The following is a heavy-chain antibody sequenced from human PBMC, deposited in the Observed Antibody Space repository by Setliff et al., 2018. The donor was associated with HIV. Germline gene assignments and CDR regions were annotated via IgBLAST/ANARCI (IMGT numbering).Heavy chain of an antibody. V-gene: IGHV1-18*01. D-gene: IGHD4-4*01. Sequence: VASVKVSCKASGYSFTNYGISWVRQAPGQGLEWMGWISSYNDNTNYALNLQGRVTMTTDTSTSTAYMELRSLRSEDTAVYYCARDAFDYTAYYYSYMDVWGKGTTVTVSS. CDR1: GYSFTNYG. CDR3: ARDAFDYTAYYYSYMDV. CDR2: ISSYNDNT. J-gene: IGHJ6*03.